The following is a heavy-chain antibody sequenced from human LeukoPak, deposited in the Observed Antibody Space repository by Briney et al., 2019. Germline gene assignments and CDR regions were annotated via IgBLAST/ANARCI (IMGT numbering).Heavy chain of an antibody. V-gene: IGHV4-4*07. CDR1: GGSISSYY. D-gene: IGHD5-18*01. Sequence: PSETLSLTCTVSGGSISSYYWSWIRQPAGKGLEWIGRIYTSGSTYYNPSLKSRVTISVDTSKNQFSPKLSSVTAADTAVYYCARVGYSYVFDYWGQGTLVTVSS. CDR3: ARVGYSYVFDY. J-gene: IGHJ4*02. CDR2: IYTSGST.